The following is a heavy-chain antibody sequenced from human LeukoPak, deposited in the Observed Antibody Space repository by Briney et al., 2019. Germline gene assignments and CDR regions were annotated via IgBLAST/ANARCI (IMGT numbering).Heavy chain of an antibody. D-gene: IGHD3-10*01. Sequence: SETLSLTCTVSGYSISSGYYWGWIRQPPGKGLEWTGSIYHSGSTYYNPSLKSRVTISVDTSKNQFSLKLSSVTAADTAVYYCARGEKEILWFGELLYYLDYWGQGTLVTVSS. V-gene: IGHV4-38-2*02. CDR2: IYHSGST. CDR3: ARGEKEILWFGELLYYLDY. CDR1: GYSISSGYY. J-gene: IGHJ4*02.